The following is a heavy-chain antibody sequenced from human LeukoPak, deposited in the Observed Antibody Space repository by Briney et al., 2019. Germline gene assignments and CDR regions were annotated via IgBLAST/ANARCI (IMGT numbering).Heavy chain of an antibody. J-gene: IGHJ4*02. Sequence: SVKVSCKASGGTFSSYAISWVRQAPGQGLEWMGGIIPIFGTANYAQKFQGRVTITTDESTSTAYMVLSSLRSEDTAVYYCAATGGYSYGWEHYFDYWGQGTLVTVSS. D-gene: IGHD5-18*01. CDR1: GGTFSSYA. V-gene: IGHV1-69*05. CDR3: AATGGYSYGWEHYFDY. CDR2: IIPIFGTA.